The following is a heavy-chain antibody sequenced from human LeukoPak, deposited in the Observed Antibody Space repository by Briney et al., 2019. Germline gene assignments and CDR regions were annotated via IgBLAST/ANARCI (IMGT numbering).Heavy chain of an antibody. J-gene: IGHJ3*02. CDR1: GLTFRNAW. CDR2: IKSKIDGGTA. Sequence: PGGSLRLSCAASGLTFRNAWMNWVRQAPGNGLEWVGRIKSKIDGGTADYAAPVKGRITISRDDSKNMLYLQINSLKADDTALYYCTTRTWADGFDIWGQGTMVTVSS. D-gene: IGHD2-2*01. CDR3: TTRTWADGFDI. V-gene: IGHV3-15*01.